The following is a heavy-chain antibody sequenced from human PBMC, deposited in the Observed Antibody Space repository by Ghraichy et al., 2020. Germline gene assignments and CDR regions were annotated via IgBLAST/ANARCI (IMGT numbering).Heavy chain of an antibody. J-gene: IGHJ4*02. CDR3: ARRAVITIMSLFDY. CDR1: GFTFSSYW. V-gene: IGHV3-7*03. D-gene: IGHD4-11*01. CDR2: IKQDGSEE. Sequence: GGSLRLSCVASGFTFSSYWMSWVRQAPGKGLELVADIKQDGSEEYFADSVRGRFTISRDNSKNSLYLQMNGLRAEDTAVYYCARRAVITIMSLFDYWGQGTLVAVS.